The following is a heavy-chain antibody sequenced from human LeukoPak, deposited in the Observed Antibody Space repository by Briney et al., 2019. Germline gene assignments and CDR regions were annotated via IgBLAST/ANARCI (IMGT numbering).Heavy chain of an antibody. CDR1: GGSISTYY. CDR2: IYNSGST. Sequence: SETLSLTCTVSGGSISTYYWSWIRQPPGKGLEWIGYIYNSGSTNYNPSLKSRVTISVDTSKSKFSLKLSSVTAADTAVYYCARGGYSYGYDDDFDYWGQGTLVTVSS. J-gene: IGHJ4*02. D-gene: IGHD5-18*01. CDR3: ARGGYSYGYDDDFDY. V-gene: IGHV4-59*01.